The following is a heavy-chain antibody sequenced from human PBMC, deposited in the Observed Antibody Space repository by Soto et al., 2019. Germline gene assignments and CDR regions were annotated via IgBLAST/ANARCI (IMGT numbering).Heavy chain of an antibody. V-gene: IGHV1-24*01. CDR2: FDPEDGET. J-gene: IGHJ4*02. Sequence: ASVKVSCKVSGYTLTELSMHWVRQAPGKGLEWMGGFDPEDGETIYAQKFQGRVTMTEDTSTDTAYMELSSLRSEDTAVYYCATAAKSLVRYFDWYFDYRGQGTQVTVSS. CDR3: ATAAKSLVRYFDWYFDY. D-gene: IGHD3-9*01. CDR1: GYTLTELS.